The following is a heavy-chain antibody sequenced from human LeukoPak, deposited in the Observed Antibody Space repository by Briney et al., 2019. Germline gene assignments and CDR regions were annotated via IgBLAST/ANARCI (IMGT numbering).Heavy chain of an antibody. J-gene: IGHJ4*02. V-gene: IGHV4-59*12. CDR3: ARGRVLRFLEWLSDKPPYYFDY. Sequence: SETLSLTCTVSGGSISSYYWSWIRQPPGKGLEWIGYIYYSGSTNYNPSLKSRVTISVDTSKNQFSLKLSSVTAADTAVYYCARGRVLRFLEWLSDKPPYYFDYWGQGTLVTVSS. CDR1: GGSISSYY. CDR2: IYYSGST. D-gene: IGHD3-3*01.